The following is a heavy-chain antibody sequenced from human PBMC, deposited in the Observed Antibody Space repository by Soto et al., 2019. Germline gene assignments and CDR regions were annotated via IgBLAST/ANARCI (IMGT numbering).Heavy chain of an antibody. D-gene: IGHD3-10*01. V-gene: IGHV1-69*13. J-gene: IGHJ4*02. CDR1: GGTFSSYA. CDR3: GRELWFGEYLFDY. CDR2: IIPIFGTA. Sequence: SVKVSCKASGGTFSSYAISWVRQAPGQGLEWMGGIIPIFGTANYAQKFQGRVTITADESTSTAYMELSRLRSDDTAVYYCGRELWFGEYLFDYWGQGTLVTVSS.